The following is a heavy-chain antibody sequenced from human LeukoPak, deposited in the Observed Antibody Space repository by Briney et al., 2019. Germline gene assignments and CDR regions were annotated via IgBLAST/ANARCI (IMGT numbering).Heavy chain of an antibody. J-gene: IGHJ4*02. CDR3: ARFFYYDASLPPF. CDR1: GGYISTSNYY. Sequence: PSETVSLNCSVSGGYISTSNYYWRSIRQPPGKGLEWIGNIYYSVRTYYNPSLHSRVTISLDTSPDQLSLQLRSETHVDTAVYYCARFFYYDASLPPFWGRGPLVTVSS. CDR2: IYYSVRT. D-gene: IGHD3-16*01. V-gene: IGHV4-39*01.